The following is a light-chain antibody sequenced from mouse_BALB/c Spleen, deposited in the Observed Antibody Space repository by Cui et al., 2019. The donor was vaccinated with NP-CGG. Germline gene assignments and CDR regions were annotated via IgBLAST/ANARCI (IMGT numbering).Light chain of an antibody. CDR2: GTN. Sequence: QAVVTQESALTTSPGETVTLTCRSNTGAVTTSNYANWVQEKPDHLFTGLIGGTNNRVPGVPARFSGSLIGDKAALTITGAQTEDEAIYFCALWYSNHWVFGGGTKVTV. J-gene: IGLJ1*01. CDR1: TGAVTTSNY. V-gene: IGLV1*01. CDR3: ALWYSNHWV.